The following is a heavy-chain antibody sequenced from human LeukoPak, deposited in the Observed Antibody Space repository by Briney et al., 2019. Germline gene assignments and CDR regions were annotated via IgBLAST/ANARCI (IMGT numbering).Heavy chain of an antibody. CDR3: AKAVEMATILSNYFDY. CDR2: INHSGST. D-gene: IGHD5-24*01. Sequence: SETLSLTCAVYGGSFSGYYWSWIRQPPGKGLEWIGEINHSGSTNYNPSLKSRVTISVDTSKNQFSLKLSSVTAADTAVYYCAKAVEMATILSNYFDYWGQGTLVTVSS. CDR1: GGSFSGYY. J-gene: IGHJ4*02. V-gene: IGHV4-34*01.